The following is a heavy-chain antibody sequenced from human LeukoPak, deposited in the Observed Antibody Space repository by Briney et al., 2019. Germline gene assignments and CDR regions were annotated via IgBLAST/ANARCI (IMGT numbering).Heavy chain of an antibody. CDR2: IYYSGST. CDR1: GGSISSSSYY. V-gene: IGHV4-39*01. Sequence: PSETLSLTCTVSGGSISSSSYYWGWIRQPPGKGLEWIGSIYYSGSTYYNRSLKSRVTISVDTSKNQFSLKLSSVTAADTAVYYCARLDYGTLYPWGQGTLVTVSS. CDR3: ARLDYGTLYP. J-gene: IGHJ5*02. D-gene: IGHD3-16*01.